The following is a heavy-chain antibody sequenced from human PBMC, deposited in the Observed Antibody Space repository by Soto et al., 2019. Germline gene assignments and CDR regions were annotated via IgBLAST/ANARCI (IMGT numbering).Heavy chain of an antibody. D-gene: IGHD3-22*01. CDR3: ARVYYDSSGYYYVPSDPYGMDV. Sequence: PGGSLRLSCAASGFTFSSYAMHWVRQAPGKGLEWVAVISYDGSNKYYADSVKGRFTISRDNSKNTLYLQMNSLRAEDTAVYYCARVYYDSSGYYYVPSDPYGMDVWGQGTTVTVSS. J-gene: IGHJ6*02. V-gene: IGHV3-30-3*01. CDR2: ISYDGSNK. CDR1: GFTFSSYA.